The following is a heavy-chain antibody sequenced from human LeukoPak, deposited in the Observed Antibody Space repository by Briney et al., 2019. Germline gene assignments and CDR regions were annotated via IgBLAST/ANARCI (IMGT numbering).Heavy chain of an antibody. J-gene: IGHJ4*02. Sequence: PGGSLRLSCAASGFTFSSYAMHWVRQAPGKGLEYVSAISSKGGSTYYANSVKGRFTISRDNAKNSLYLQMNSLRAEDTAVYYCARWTFLSSGWSLDYWGQGTLVTVSS. CDR3: ARWTFLSSGWSLDY. V-gene: IGHV3-64*01. CDR1: GFTFSSYA. D-gene: IGHD6-13*01. CDR2: ISSKGGST.